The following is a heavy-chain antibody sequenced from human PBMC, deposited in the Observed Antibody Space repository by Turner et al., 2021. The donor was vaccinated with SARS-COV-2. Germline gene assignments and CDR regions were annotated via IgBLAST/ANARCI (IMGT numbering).Heavy chain of an antibody. CDR2: ISYDGSNK. CDR1: GFTFSNYP. CDR3: ARDRVWGGSNSFGYYFDF. D-gene: IGHD2-15*01. Sequence: QVQLVESGGGVVQPGRSLRLSCAASGFTFSNYPMHWVRQAPGKGLEWVAVISYDGSNKYYADSVKGRFIISRDSSKNTLFLQMTSLRAEDTAVYYCARDRVWGGSNSFGYYFDFWGQGTLVTVSS. J-gene: IGHJ4*02. V-gene: IGHV3-30-3*01.